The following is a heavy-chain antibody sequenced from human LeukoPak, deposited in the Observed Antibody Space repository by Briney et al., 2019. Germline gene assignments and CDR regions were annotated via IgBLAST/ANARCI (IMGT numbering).Heavy chain of an antibody. CDR3: VIADGSGWYGFDY. V-gene: IGHV3-7*02. CDR2: IKEDGSYK. J-gene: IGHJ4*02. Sequence: PGGSLRPSLAALGTTLTTTGLGWVRQAPGKGLEWVANIKEDGSYKYYVDSVKGRFTISRDNSKNSQYLQMCSLRAEDTAVYYCVIADGSGWYGFDYWGQGTLVTVSS. CDR1: GTTLTTTG. D-gene: IGHD6-19*01.